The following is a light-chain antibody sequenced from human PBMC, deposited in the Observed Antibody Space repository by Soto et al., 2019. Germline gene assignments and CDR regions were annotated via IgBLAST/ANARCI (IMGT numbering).Light chain of an antibody. CDR1: QSLSSF. CDR3: QQRANWPLT. Sequence: EIVLTQSPATLSLSPGERATLFCRASQSLSSFLAWFQQKPGQAPRLLIYDTSNRATGIPARFSGSGSGTDFTLTISSLEPEDFAVYFCQQRANWPLTFVGGTKVEIK. V-gene: IGKV3-11*01. CDR2: DTS. J-gene: IGKJ4*01.